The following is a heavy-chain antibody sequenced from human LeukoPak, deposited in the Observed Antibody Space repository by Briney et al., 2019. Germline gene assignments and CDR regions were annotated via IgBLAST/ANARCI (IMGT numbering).Heavy chain of an antibody. V-gene: IGHV4-34*01. CDR2: INHSGST. Sequence: SETLSLTCAVYGGSFSGYYWSWIRQPPGKGLEWIGEINHSGSTNYNPSLKSRVTISVDTSKNQSSLKLSSVTAADTAVYYCARQPTVTTSWFDPWGQGTLVTVSS. CDR1: GGSFSGYY. D-gene: IGHD4-11*01. J-gene: IGHJ5*02. CDR3: ARQPTVTTSWFDP.